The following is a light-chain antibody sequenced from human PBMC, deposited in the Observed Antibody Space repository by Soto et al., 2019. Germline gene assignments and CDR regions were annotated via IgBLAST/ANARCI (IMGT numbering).Light chain of an antibody. J-gene: IGKJ2*01. CDR2: GAS. CDR1: QSVSSTY. CDR3: HQHGSSPYT. Sequence: EIVLTQSPGTLSLSPGETATLSCRASQSVSSTYLAWYQQKPGQAPRLLIYGASNRATGIPDRFIGSGSGTDFTLTITRLEPEDSAVYYCHQHGSSPYTFGQGTKQEIK. V-gene: IGKV3-20*01.